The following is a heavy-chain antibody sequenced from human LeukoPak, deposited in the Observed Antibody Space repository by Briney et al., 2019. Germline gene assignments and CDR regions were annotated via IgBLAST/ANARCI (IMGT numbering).Heavy chain of an antibody. CDR3: ARVHPISRWFDP. Sequence: ASVKVSCKASGYTFTSYGISWVRQAPGQGLEWMGWISAYNGNTNYAQKLQGRVTITADESTSTAYMELSSLRSEDTAVYYCARVHPISRWFDPWGQGTLVTVSS. CDR1: GYTFTSYG. CDR2: ISAYNGNT. J-gene: IGHJ5*02. V-gene: IGHV1-18*01. D-gene: IGHD3-3*02.